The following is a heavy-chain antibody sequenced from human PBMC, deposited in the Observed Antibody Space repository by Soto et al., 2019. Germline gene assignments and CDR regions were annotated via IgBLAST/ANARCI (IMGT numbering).Heavy chain of an antibody. CDR3: AIDTRDYFDY. Sequence: LRLSCAASGFTFTDYYMSWIRQAPGMGLEWVSYISSSRSTIYYADSVKGRFTISRDNAKNSLYLQMNSLRAQHTAVYYCAIDTRDYFDYWGQETLVTVSS. J-gene: IGHJ4*02. CDR2: ISSSRSTI. V-gene: IGHV3-11*01. CDR1: GFTFTDYY.